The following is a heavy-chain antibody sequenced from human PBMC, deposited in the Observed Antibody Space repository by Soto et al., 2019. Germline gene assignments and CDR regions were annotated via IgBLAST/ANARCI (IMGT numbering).Heavy chain of an antibody. Sequence: EVQLVESGGGLVKPGGSLRLSCAASGFSFSSYSMNWVRQAPGKGLEWVSSISSSTSHINYADSVKGRFTISRDNAKKSLYLQMNSRRAEDTAVYYCARRYTGYCSGGTCYWFAPWGQGTLVTGSS. J-gene: IGHJ5*02. CDR3: ARRYTGYCSGGTCYWFAP. CDR1: GFSFSSYS. CDR2: ISSSTSHI. V-gene: IGHV3-21*01. D-gene: IGHD2-15*01.